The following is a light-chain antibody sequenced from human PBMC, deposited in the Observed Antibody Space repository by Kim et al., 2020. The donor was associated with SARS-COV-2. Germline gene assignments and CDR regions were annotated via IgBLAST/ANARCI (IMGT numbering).Light chain of an antibody. J-gene: IGLJ2*01. CDR3: CSYAGSYTVV. CDR2: DVS. CDR1: GSDVGGSTY. Sequence: GQSVPIPCTGTGSDVGGSTYVSWYQQHPGKAPKLMIYDVSQRPSGVPDRFSGAKSGSTASLTISGLQAEDEADYYCCSYAGSYTVVFGGGTKLTVL. V-gene: IGLV2-11*01.